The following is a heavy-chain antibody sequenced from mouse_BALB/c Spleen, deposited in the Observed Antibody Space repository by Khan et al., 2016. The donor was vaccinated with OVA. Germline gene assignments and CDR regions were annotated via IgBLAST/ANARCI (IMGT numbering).Heavy chain of an antibody. CDR3: SRPTYFSYAFAY. D-gene: IGHD2-10*01. CDR1: GYTFTNFG. CDR2: INTYTGEP. Sequence: QIQLVQSGPELKKPGETVKISCKASGYTFTNFGLNWVKQAPGKGLEWMGWINTYTGEPTYADDFKGRFAFSLETSASTAYLQINNLKNEDAATYFCSRPTYFSYAFAYWGQGTTVTVSS. J-gene: IGHJ4*01. V-gene: IGHV9-3-1*01.